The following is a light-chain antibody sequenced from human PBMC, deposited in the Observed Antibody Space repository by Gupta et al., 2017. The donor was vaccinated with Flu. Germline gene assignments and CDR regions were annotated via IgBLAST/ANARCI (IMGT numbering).Light chain of an antibody. J-gene: IGLJ3*02. CDR2: NDN. CDR3: AAWDDSLTALSADGSLTGLWV. V-gene: IGLV1-44*01. Sequence: LYRHVPGTAPRLLIYNDNQRPSGVPDRFSGSKSGTSASLAIGGLQSEDEADYYCAAWDDSLTALSADGSLTGLWVFGGGTKLSVL.